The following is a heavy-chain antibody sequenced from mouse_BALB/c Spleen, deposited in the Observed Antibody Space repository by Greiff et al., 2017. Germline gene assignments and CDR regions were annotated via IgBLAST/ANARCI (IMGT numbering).Heavy chain of an antibody. CDR1: GFNIKDNY. Sequence: EVQLQQSGAELVKPGASVKLSCTASGFNIKDNYTHWVKQRPEQGLEWIGRIDPANGNTIYDPKFQGKATITADTSSNTAYLQLSSLTSEATAVYYCARGVVGYWYFEVWGAGTTVTVSA. D-gene: IGHD1-1*01. V-gene: IGHV14-3*02. CDR2: IDPANGNT. CDR3: ARGVVGYWYFEV. J-gene: IGHJ1*01.